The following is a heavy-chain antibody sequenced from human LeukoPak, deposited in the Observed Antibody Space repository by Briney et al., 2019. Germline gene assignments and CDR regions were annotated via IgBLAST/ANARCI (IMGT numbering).Heavy chain of an antibody. CDR1: GYTFTSYY. D-gene: IGHD3-22*01. V-gene: IGHV1-46*01. CDR3: ARTLEYYYDSSGYYPFDY. CDR2: INPSGGST. J-gene: IGHJ4*02. Sequence: ASVKVSCKASGYTFTSYYMHWVRQAPGQGLEWMGIINPSGGSTSYAQKFQGRVTITADESTSKAYMELSSLRSEDTAVYYCARTLEYYYDSSGYYPFDYWGQGTLVTVSS.